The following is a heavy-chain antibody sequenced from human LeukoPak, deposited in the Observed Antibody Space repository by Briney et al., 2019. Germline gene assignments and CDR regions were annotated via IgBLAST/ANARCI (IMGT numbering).Heavy chain of an antibody. Sequence: SVKVSCKASGGTFSSYAISWVRQAPGQGLEWMGRIIPIFGTASYAQKFQGRVAITTDESTSTAYMELSSLRSEDTAVYYCARDPVNYYDSSGYYVDYWGQGTLVTVSS. J-gene: IGHJ4*02. D-gene: IGHD3-22*01. CDR3: ARDPVNYYDSSGYYVDY. CDR1: GGTFSSYA. CDR2: IIPIFGTA. V-gene: IGHV1-69*05.